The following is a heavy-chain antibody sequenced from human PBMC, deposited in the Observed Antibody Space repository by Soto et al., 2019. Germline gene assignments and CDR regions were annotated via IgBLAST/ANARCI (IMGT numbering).Heavy chain of an antibody. CDR2: ISSSGSTI. Sequence: GGSLRLSCAASGFTFSSYEMNWVRQAPGKGLEWVSYISSSGSTIYYADSVKGRFTISRDNAKNSLYLQMNSLRAEDTAVYYCARDSIVTTHDFDIWGQGTMVTVSS. D-gene: IGHD5-12*01. V-gene: IGHV3-48*03. J-gene: IGHJ3*02. CDR3: ARDSIVTTHDFDI. CDR1: GFTFSSYE.